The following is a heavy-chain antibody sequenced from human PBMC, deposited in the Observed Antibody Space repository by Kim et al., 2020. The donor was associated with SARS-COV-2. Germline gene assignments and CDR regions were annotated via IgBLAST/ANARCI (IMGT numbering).Heavy chain of an antibody. J-gene: IGHJ4*02. D-gene: IGHD3-10*01. CDR2: IYNGGNA. CDR3: ARASSFRGIGVDY. V-gene: IGHV4-59*08. CDR1: GGSISRYH. Sequence: SETLSLTCTVSGGSISRYHWSWIRQPPGKGLEWIGYIYNGGNADYNPSLKSRGTISLDTSKKQFSLKLSSVTAADTAVYYCARASSFRGIGVDYWGQGTLVTVSS.